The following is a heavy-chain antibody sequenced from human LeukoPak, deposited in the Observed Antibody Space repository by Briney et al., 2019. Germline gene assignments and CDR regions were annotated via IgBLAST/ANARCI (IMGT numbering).Heavy chain of an antibody. CDR3: ARAQTNSDGMDV. D-gene: IGHD2-21*01. J-gene: IGHJ6*02. CDR1: GFTLSSYW. CDR2: IKEDGSRK. V-gene: IGHV3-7*01. Sequence: GGSLRLSCAASGFTLSSYWMTWVRQAPGKGLEWVANIKEDGSRKNYVDSVKGRFTISRDNSKNTLYLQMNSLRAEDTAVYYCARAQTNSDGMDVWGQGTTVTVSS.